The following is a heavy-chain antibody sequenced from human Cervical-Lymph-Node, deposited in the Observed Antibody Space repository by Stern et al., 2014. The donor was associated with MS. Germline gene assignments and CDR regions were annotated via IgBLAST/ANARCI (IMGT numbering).Heavy chain of an antibody. CDR3: ARWAYSSGWYNWFDP. V-gene: IGHV4-39*01. CDR2: IYYSGST. CDR1: GGSISSSSYY. D-gene: IGHD3-22*01. J-gene: IGHJ5*02. Sequence: QLQLQESGPGLVKPSETLSLTCTVSGGSISSSSYYWGWIRQPPGKGLEWIGSIYYSGSTYYKPSLKSRVTISVDTHKQQFSLKLTSVTAADTAVYYCARWAYSSGWYNWFDPWGQGTLVTVSS.